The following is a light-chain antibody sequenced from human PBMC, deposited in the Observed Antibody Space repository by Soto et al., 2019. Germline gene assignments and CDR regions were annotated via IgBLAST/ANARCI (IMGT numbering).Light chain of an antibody. CDR2: AAS. V-gene: IGKV1-16*02. Sequence: DIQMTQSPSSLSASVGDRVTITCRASQGIGNYLAWFQQKPGKAPESLIYAASSLRSGVPSKFSGSGSGTDFTLTISSLQPEDFATYYCQQYNSYPFTFGQGTRLESK. CDR1: QGIGNY. J-gene: IGKJ5*01. CDR3: QQYNSYPFT.